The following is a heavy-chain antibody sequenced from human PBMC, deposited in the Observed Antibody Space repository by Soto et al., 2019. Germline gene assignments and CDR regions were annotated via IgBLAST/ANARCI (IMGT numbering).Heavy chain of an antibody. Sequence: PGGSLGLSCAAPGFTFGSYGMHWVRQAPGKGLEWVAVISYDGSNKYYADSVKGRFTISRDNSKNPLYLQMNSLRAEDTAVYYCAKDMSVVKDSGCPLDPRGQRTLITLSS. CDR3: AKDMSVVKDSGCPLDP. CDR1: GFTFGSYG. D-gene: IGHD6-19*01. V-gene: IGHV3-30*18. CDR2: ISYDGSNK. J-gene: IGHJ5*02.